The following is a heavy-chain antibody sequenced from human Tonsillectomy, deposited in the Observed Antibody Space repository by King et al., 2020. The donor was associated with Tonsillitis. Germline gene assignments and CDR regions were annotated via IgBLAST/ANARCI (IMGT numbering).Heavy chain of an antibody. D-gene: IGHD2-15*01. Sequence: VQLVESGGGLVQPGGSLRLSCAASGFTFSAYTMSWVRQAPGKGLEWVSSITGRDGSTYYADSVKGRLTISRDNPKNTLYLQMYSLRAEDTAVYYCAKDPERPWAFRVVATSLSFDYWGQGTLVTVSS. CDR3: AKDPERPWAFRVVATSLSFDY. J-gene: IGHJ4*02. CDR1: GFTFSAYT. V-gene: IGHV3-23*04. CDR2: ITGRDGST.